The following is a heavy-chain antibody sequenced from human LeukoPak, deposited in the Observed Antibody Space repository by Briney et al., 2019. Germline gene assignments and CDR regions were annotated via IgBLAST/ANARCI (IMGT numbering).Heavy chain of an antibody. D-gene: IGHD3-10*01. Sequence: ASVNVSCKASGGTFSSYAISWVRQAPGQGLEWMGGIIPMFGAVNYAQKFQGRVTITADESTSTAYMELSSLRSEDTAVYYCARKTMVRGVIRSTPDAFDIWGQGTMVTVSS. J-gene: IGHJ3*02. CDR2: IIPMFGAV. CDR1: GGTFSSYA. CDR3: ARKTMVRGVIRSTPDAFDI. V-gene: IGHV1-69*01.